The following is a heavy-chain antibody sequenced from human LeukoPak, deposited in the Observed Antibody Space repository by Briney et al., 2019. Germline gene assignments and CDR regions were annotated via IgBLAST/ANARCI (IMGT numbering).Heavy chain of an antibody. CDR2: ISYDGSNK. D-gene: IGHD3-10*01. J-gene: IGHJ4*02. Sequence: GGSLGLSCAASGFTFSSYAMHWVRQAPGKGLEWVAVISYDGSNKYYADSVKGRFTISRDNSKNTLYLQMNSLRAEDTAVYYCAREVLLWFGESSSALDYWGQGTLVTVSS. CDR3: AREVLLWFGESSSALDY. V-gene: IGHV3-30-3*01. CDR1: GFTFSSYA.